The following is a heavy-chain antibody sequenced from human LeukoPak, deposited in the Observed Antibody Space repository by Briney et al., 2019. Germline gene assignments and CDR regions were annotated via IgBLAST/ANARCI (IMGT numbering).Heavy chain of an antibody. J-gene: IGHJ4*02. CDR3: ARGPVDYYDSSGYSY. D-gene: IGHD3-22*01. CDR2: IIPIFGTA. Sequence: SVKVSCKASGGTFSSYAISWVRQAPGQGLGWMGGIIPIFGTANYAQKFQGRVTITTDESTSTAYMELSSLRSEDTAVYYCARGPVDYYDSSGYSYWGQGTLVTVSS. V-gene: IGHV1-69*05. CDR1: GGTFSSYA.